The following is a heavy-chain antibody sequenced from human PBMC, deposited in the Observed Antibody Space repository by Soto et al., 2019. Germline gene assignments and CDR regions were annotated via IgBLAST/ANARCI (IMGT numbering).Heavy chain of an antibody. CDR2: ISSSSSTI. CDR3: ARSLLGAFDI. J-gene: IGHJ3*02. D-gene: IGHD2-15*01. V-gene: IGHV3-48*01. CDR1: GFTFSSYS. Sequence: EVQLVESGGGLVQPGGSLRLSCAASGFTFSSYSMNWVRQAPGKGLEWVSYISSSSSTIYYADSVKGRFTISRDNAKNSLYLQMSSLRAEDTAVYYCARSLLGAFDIWGQGTMVTVSS.